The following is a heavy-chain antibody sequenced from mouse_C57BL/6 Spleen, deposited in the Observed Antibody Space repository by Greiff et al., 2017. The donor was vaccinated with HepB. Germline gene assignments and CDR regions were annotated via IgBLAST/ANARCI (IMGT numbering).Heavy chain of an antibody. V-gene: IGHV1-52*01. CDR2: IDPSDSET. Sequence: QVQLQQPGAELVRPGSSVKLSCKASGYTFTSYWMHWVKQRPIQGLEWIGNIDPSDSETHYNQKFKDKATLTVDKSSSTAYMQLSSLTSEDSAVYCCASSDYGSSFFDYWGQGTTLTVSS. D-gene: IGHD1-1*01. CDR1: GYTFTSYW. CDR3: ASSDYGSSFFDY. J-gene: IGHJ2*01.